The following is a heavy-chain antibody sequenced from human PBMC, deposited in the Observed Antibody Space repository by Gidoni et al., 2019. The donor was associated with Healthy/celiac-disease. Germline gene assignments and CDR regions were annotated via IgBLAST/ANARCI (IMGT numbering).Heavy chain of an antibody. V-gene: IGHV4-34*01. D-gene: IGHD6-19*01. CDR2: INHSGST. CDR1: GGSFSGYY. CDR3: ASWIAVAQARGMDV. J-gene: IGHJ6*02. Sequence: QVQLQQWGAGLLKPSETRSLTCAVYGGSFSGYYWSWIRQPPGKGLEWIGEINHSGSTNYNPSLKSRVTISVDTSKNQFSLKLSSVTAADTAVYYCASWIAVAQARGMDVWGQGTTVTVSS.